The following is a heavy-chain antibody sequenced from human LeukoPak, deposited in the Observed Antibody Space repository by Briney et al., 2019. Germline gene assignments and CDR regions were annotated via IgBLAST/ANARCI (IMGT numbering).Heavy chain of an antibody. V-gene: IGHV3-74*01. Sequence: GGSLRLSCAASGFTFSSYWMHWVRQAPGKGLVWVSRVNSDGSSTSYADSVKGRFTISRDNAKNTLYLQMNSLRAEDTAVYYCARRSAAKDAFDIWGQGTMVTVSS. D-gene: IGHD6-25*01. J-gene: IGHJ3*02. CDR2: VNSDGSST. CDR3: ARRSAAKDAFDI. CDR1: GFTFSSYW.